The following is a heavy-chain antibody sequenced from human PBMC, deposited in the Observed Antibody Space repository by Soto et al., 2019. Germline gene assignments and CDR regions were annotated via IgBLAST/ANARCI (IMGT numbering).Heavy chain of an antibody. CDR3: TTELAVAGFNFDY. Sequence: GGSLRLSCAASGFTFSNAWMSWVRQAPGKGLEWVGRIKSKTDGGTTDYAAPVKGRFTISRDDSKNTLYLQMNSLKTEDTAVYYCTTELAVAGFNFDYWGQGTPVTVSS. V-gene: IGHV3-15*01. D-gene: IGHD6-19*01. CDR2: IKSKTDGGTT. J-gene: IGHJ4*02. CDR1: GFTFSNAW.